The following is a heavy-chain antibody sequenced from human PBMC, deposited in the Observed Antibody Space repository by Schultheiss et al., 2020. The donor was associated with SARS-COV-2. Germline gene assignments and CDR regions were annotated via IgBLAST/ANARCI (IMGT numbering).Heavy chain of an antibody. CDR1: GGSISSSSYY. V-gene: IGHV4-39*01. Sequence: SETLSLTCTVSGGSISSSSYYWGWIRQPPGKGLEWIGSISYTGSTFHRPSLRSGVSMSADTSKNQFSLNLSYVTDADTAVYYCVRVATMVRGVIVSSYYFDFWGQGTLVTVSS. CDR3: VRVATMVRGVIVSSYYFDF. D-gene: IGHD3-10*01. J-gene: IGHJ4*02. CDR2: ISYTGST.